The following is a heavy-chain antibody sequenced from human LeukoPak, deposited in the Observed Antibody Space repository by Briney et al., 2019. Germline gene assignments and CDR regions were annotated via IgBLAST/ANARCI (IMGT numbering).Heavy chain of an antibody. J-gene: IGHJ6*02. CDR2: IYPGDSDT. CDR1: GYSFTSYW. V-gene: IGHV5-51*01. D-gene: IGHD2-15*01. CDR3: ARICSGGSCYSDYYYGMDV. Sequence: GESLKISCKGSGYSFTSYWIGWVRQMPGKGLEWMGIIYPGDSDTRYSPSFQGQVTISAAKSTTTAYLKWSSLKPWANAMYYCARICSGGSCYSDYYYGMDVWGQGTTVTVSS.